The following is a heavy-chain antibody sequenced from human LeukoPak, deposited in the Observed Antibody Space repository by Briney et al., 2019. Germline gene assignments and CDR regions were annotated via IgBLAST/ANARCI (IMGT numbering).Heavy chain of an antibody. CDR3: AKVMTGTSGFDY. CDR2: ISWNSGSI. CDR1: GFTFDDYA. Sequence: GGSLRLSCAASGFTFDDYAMHWVRQAPGKGLEWVSGISWNSGSIGYADSVKGRFTISRDNAKNSLYLQMNSLRAEDTALYYCAKVMTGTSGFDYWGQGTLVTVSS. V-gene: IGHV3-9*01. D-gene: IGHD1-1*01. J-gene: IGHJ4*02.